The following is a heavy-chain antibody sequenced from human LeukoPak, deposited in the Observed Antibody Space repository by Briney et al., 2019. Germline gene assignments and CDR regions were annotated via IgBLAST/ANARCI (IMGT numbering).Heavy chain of an antibody. CDR1: GFTFSNYA. CDR2: ISHDRSNN. D-gene: IGHD3-10*01. J-gene: IGHJ4*02. Sequence: GGSLRLSCAASGFTFSNYAMHWARQAPGKGLEWVAFISHDRSNNCHADSVKGRFTISRDNSTNTLYLQMNSLTDEDKAVYYCARDLSGSYMSDYWGQGTLVTVSS. V-gene: IGHV3-30-3*01. CDR3: ARDLSGSYMSDY.